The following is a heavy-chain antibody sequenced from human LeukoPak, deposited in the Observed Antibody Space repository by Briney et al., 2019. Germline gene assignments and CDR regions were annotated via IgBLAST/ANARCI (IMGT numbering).Heavy chain of an antibody. J-gene: IGHJ6*04. CDR1: GFTFTSSA. CDR2: IVVGSGNT. V-gene: IGHV1-58*01. Sequence: SVKVSCKASGFTFTSSAVQWVRQARGQRLEWIGWIVVGSGNTYYAQKFQERVTITRDMSTSTAYMELSSLRSEDTAVYYCAAGYCSGGSCYSDYYYGMDVWGKGTTVTVSS. D-gene: IGHD2-15*01. CDR3: AAGYCSGGSCYSDYYYGMDV.